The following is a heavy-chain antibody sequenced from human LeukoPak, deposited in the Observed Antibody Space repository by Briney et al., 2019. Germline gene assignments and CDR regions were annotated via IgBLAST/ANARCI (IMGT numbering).Heavy chain of an antibody. CDR3: VRRAAVRGMDF. D-gene: IGHD1-14*01. J-gene: IGHJ6*02. CDR1: GFIFDTHT. Sequence: GGSLRLSCTASGFIFDTHTLTWVRQAPGKGLEWVASISGSGDSTNYGDSVKGRFTISRDNFKRTVHLEMSNLRADDSAMYYCVRRAAVRGMDFWGLGTTVIVSS. V-gene: IGHV3-23*01. CDR2: ISGSGDST.